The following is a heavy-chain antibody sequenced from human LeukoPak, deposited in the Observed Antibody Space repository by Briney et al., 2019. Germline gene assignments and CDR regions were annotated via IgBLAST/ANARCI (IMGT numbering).Heavy chain of an antibody. J-gene: IGHJ5*02. D-gene: IGHD3-9*01. CDR1: GGSISSSSYY. V-gene: IGHV4-39*07. Sequence: SETLSLTCTVSGGSISSSSYYWGWIRQPPGKGLEWIGSIYYSGSTYYNPSLKSRVTISVDTSKNQFSLELSSVTAADTAVYYCARVRLRYFDWSGGWFDPWGQGTLVTVSS. CDR2: IYYSGST. CDR3: ARVRLRYFDWSGGWFDP.